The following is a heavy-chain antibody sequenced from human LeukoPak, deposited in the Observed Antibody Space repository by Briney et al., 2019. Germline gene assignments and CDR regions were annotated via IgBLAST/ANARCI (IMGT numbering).Heavy chain of an antibody. CDR3: VRPRNSYADLYYFDC. J-gene: IGHJ4*02. CDR2: IYYSGST. CDR1: GDSISSSNYY. D-gene: IGHD5-18*01. Sequence: SETLSLTCTVSGDSISSSNYYWGWIRQPPGKGLEWIGSIYYSGSTYYNPSLKSRVTISVDTSKNQFSLKLSSVTAADTAVYYCVRPRNSYADLYYFDCWGQGTLVTVSS. V-gene: IGHV4-39*01.